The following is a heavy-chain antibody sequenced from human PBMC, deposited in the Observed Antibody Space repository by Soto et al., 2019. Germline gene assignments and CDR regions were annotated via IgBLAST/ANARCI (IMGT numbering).Heavy chain of an antibody. J-gene: IGHJ1*01. Sequence: QITLKESGPTLVKPTQTLTLTCTFSGFSLSTSGVGVGWIRQPPGKALEWLALIYWDDDKRYSPSLKSRLTISKAAYKIQVVLTMTNLDPVDTATYYCAHSPRTGRWLQLPYFQHWGQGTLVTVSS. CDR2: IYWDDDK. D-gene: IGHD1-1*01. CDR3: AHSPRTGRWLQLPYFQH. CDR1: GFSLSTSGVG. V-gene: IGHV2-5*02.